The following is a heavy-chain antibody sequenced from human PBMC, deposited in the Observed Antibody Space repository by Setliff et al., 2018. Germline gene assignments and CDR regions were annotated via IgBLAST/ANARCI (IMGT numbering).Heavy chain of an antibody. J-gene: IGHJ4*02. Sequence: GGSLRLSCTASELSYINDWVSWVRQAPGKGLEWLASINPHGSEKYYADAVKGRFTISRDNAKNSLSLQMNNLKTEDTAVYYCFGAGTCSYWGQGTLVTVSS. V-gene: IGHV3-7*01. D-gene: IGHD3-10*01. CDR1: ELSYINDW. CDR3: FGAGTCSY. CDR2: INPHGSEK.